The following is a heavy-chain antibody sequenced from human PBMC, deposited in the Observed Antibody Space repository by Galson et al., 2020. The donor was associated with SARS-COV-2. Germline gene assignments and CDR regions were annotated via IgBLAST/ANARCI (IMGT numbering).Heavy chain of an antibody. CDR2: ISSSSSYI. CDR3: ARDGDYDAYNWFDP. D-gene: IGHD3-22*01. Sequence: GESLKTSCAASGFTFSSYSMNWVRQAPGKGLEWVSSISSSSSYIYYADSVKGRFTIARDNAKNSLYLQMNSLRAEDTAVYYCARDGDYDAYNWFDPWGQGTLVTVSS. V-gene: IGHV3-21*01. J-gene: IGHJ5*02. CDR1: GFTFSSYS.